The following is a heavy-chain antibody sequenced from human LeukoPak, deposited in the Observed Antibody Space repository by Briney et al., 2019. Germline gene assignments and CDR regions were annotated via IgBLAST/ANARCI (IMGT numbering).Heavy chain of an antibody. CDR1: GGSISSSSYY. Sequence: PSETLSLTCTVSGGSISSSSYYWGWIRQPPGKGLEWIGHIYYSGSTYYNPSLESRLTISADRSKNQFSLKLSSATAADTAVYHCARLLRTVAGTDSWGQGILVSVSS. CDR2: IYYSGST. V-gene: IGHV4-39*01. CDR3: ARLLRTVAGTDS. D-gene: IGHD6-19*01. J-gene: IGHJ4*02.